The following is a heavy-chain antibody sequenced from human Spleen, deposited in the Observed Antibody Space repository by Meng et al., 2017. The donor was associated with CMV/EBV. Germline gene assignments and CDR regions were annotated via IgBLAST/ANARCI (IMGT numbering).Heavy chain of an antibody. Sequence: QVELQESGLVLVKPSETLSLTCTVSGGSISSYYWSWIRPPAGKGLEWIGRIYTSGSTNYNPSLKSRVTMSVDTSKNQFSLKLSSVTAADTAVYYCAREGVARVWFDPWGQGTLVTVSS. CDR2: IYTSGST. CDR3: AREGVARVWFDP. CDR1: GGSISSYY. J-gene: IGHJ5*02. V-gene: IGHV4-4*07.